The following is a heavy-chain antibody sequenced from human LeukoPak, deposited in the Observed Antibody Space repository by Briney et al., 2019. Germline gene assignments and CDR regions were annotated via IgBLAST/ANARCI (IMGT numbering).Heavy chain of an antibody. CDR3: ARGSRVQLWLDY. V-gene: IGHV4-31*11. D-gene: IGHD5-18*01. J-gene: IGHJ4*02. CDR2: IYYSGST. Sequence: SETLSLTCAVYGGSFSGYYWSWIRQHPGKGLEWIGYIYYSGSTYYNPSLKSRVTISVDTSKNQFSLKLSSVTAADTAVYYCARGSRVQLWLDYWGQGTLVTVSS. CDR1: GGSFSGYY.